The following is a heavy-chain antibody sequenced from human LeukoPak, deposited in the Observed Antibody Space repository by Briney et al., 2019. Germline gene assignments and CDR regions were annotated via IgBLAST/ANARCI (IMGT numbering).Heavy chain of an antibody. CDR2: ISGSGTST. V-gene: IGHV3-23*01. D-gene: IGHD6-25*01. J-gene: IGHJ3*02. CDR1: GFTFSSYD. Sequence: GGSLRLSCAASGFTFSSYDMRWVRQAPGKGLEWVSVISGSGTSTYYADSVKGRFTISRDNSKNTLFLQMNSLRAEDTAIYYCAKDRGTSLCDAFDIWGQGTMVTVSS. CDR3: AKDRGTSLCDAFDI.